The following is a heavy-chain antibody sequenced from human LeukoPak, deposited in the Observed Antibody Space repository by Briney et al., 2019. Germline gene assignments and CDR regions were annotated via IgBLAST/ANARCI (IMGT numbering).Heavy chain of an antibody. V-gene: IGHV3-74*01. CDR3: AKGNVYGGNGMDV. CDR1: GFTFSNYW. Sequence: GGSLRLSCAASGFTFSNYWMHWVRQVPGKGLVWVSRINSDGSSTSHADSVKGRFTISRDNSKNTLYLQMNSLRAEDTAVYYCAKGNVYGGNGMDVWGQGTTVTVSS. J-gene: IGHJ6*02. CDR2: INSDGSST. D-gene: IGHD4/OR15-4a*01.